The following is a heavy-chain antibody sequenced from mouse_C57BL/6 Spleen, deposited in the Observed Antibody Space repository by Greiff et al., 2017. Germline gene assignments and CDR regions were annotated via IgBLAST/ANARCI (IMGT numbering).Heavy chain of an antibody. J-gene: IGHJ4*01. CDR1: GYTFTSYW. V-gene: IGHV1-61*01. D-gene: IGHD2-1*01. CDR2: IYPSDSET. Sequence: QVQLQQPGAELVRPGSSVKLSCKASGYTFTSYWMAWVKQRPGQGLEWIGNIYPSDSETHYNQKFKDKATLTVDKSSSTAYMQLSSLTSEDSAVYYCASYGNYAMDYWGQGTSVTVAS. CDR3: ASYGNYAMDY.